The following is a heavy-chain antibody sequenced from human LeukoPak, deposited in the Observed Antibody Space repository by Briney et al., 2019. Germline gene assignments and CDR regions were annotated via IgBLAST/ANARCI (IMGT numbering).Heavy chain of an antibody. CDR2: IYSGGST. J-gene: IGHJ4*02. D-gene: IGHD1-7*01. Sequence: PGGSLRLSCAASGFTVSSNYMSWVRQAPGKGLEWVSVIYSGGSTYYADSVKGRFTISRDNSKNTLYLQMNSLRAEDTAVYYCAREKVRNYDQYYFDYWGQGTLVTVSS. CDR1: GFTVSSNY. V-gene: IGHV3-66*02. CDR3: AREKVRNYDQYYFDY.